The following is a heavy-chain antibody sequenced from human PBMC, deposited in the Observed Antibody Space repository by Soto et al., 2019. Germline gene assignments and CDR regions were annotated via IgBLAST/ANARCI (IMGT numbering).Heavy chain of an antibody. Sequence: SETLSLTCAVSGGSISSSNWWSWVRQPPGKGLEWIGEIYHSGSTNYNPSLKSRVTISVDKSKNQFSLKLSSVTAADTAVYYCARQDSSGYYFLFDYWGQGTLVTVSS. V-gene: IGHV4-4*02. CDR3: ARQDSSGYYFLFDY. CDR2: IYHSGST. CDR1: GGSISSSNW. J-gene: IGHJ4*02. D-gene: IGHD3-22*01.